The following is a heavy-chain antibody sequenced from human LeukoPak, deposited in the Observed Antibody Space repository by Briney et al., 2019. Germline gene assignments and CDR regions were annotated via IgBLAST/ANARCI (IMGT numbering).Heavy chain of an antibody. D-gene: IGHD4-11*01. J-gene: IGHJ6*03. Sequence: GESLKISCKGSGYSFTSYWIGWVRQMPGKGLEWMGIIYPGDPDTRYSPSFQGQVTISADKSISTAYLQWSSLKASDTAMYYCARLPGGVTTYYYYMDVWGKGTTVTVSS. CDR2: IYPGDPDT. CDR1: GYSFTSYW. CDR3: ARLPGGVTTYYYYMDV. V-gene: IGHV5-51*01.